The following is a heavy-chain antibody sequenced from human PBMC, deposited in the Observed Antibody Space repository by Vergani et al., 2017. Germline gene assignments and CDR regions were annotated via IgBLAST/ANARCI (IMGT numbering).Heavy chain of an antibody. CDR2: ISSSSSTI. CDR3: ARDGVVVPAAINYYYYYMDV. D-gene: IGHD2-2*01. Sequence: EVQLVESGGGLVQPGGSLRLSCAASGFTFSSYSMNCVRQAPGQGLEWGSYISSSSSTIYYADSVKGRFTISRDNAKNSLYLQMNSLRAEDTAVYYCARDGVVVPAAINYYYYYMDVWGKGTTVTVSS. V-gene: IGHV3-48*01. J-gene: IGHJ6*03. CDR1: GFTFSSYS.